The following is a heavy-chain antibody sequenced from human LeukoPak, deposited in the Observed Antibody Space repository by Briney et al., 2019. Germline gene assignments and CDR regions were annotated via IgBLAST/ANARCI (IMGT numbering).Heavy chain of an antibody. CDR2: VYYSGST. J-gene: IGHJ6*02. CDR3: ARDTSYCGGDCYSGDYYYGMDV. D-gene: IGHD2-21*02. V-gene: IGHV4-59*12. Sequence: SETLSLTCTVSGGSISSYYWSWIRQPPGRRLEWIGYVYYSGSTNYNPSLKSRVTISVDTSKNQFSLKLSSVTAADTAVYYCARDTSYCGGDCYSGDYYYGMDVWGQGTTVTVSS. CDR1: GGSISSYY.